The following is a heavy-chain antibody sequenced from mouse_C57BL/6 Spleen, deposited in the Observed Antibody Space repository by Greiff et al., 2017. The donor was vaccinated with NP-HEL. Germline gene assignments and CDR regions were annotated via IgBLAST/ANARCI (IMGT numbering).Heavy chain of an antibody. CDR3: ARTGNMDAMDY. J-gene: IGHJ4*01. CDR2: IYPGSGST. D-gene: IGHD1-1*02. Sequence: QVQLQQPGAELVKPGASVKMSCKASGYTFTSYWITWVKQRPGQGLEWIGDIYPGSGSTNYNEKFKSKATLTVDTSSSTAFMQLSSLTSEDSAVYYCARTGNMDAMDYWGQGTSVTVSS. V-gene: IGHV1-55*01. CDR1: GYTFTSYW.